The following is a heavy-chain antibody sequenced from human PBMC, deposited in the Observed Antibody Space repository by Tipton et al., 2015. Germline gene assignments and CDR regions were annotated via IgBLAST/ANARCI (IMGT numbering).Heavy chain of an antibody. V-gene: IGHV4-39*02. D-gene: IGHD3-10*01. CDR3: HSYNSPLALKAFDY. J-gene: IGHJ4*02. CDR2: IYYDGKT. CDR1: GGSISSSSYY. Sequence: TLSLTCTVSGGSISSSSYYWGWIRQPPGKGLEWIGTIYYDGKTYYNPSLKSRVTISIDTSKNHFSLGLSSVTAADTAVYYCHSYNSPLALKAFDYWGQGILVTVSS.